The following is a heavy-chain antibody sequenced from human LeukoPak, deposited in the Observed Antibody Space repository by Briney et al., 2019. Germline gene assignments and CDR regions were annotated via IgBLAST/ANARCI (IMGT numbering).Heavy chain of an antibody. CDR3: ARDRSGYSEYYFDY. CDR2: IYPSGST. D-gene: IGHD5-12*01. J-gene: IGHJ4*02. V-gene: IGHV4-4*07. Sequence: SETLSLTCTVSGGSMSNNYWSWIRQPAGKGLEWIGRIYPSGSTYYNPSLKSRVTISIDKSKNQFSVSLTSVTAADTAVYYCARDRSGYSEYYFDYWGQGSLVTVSS. CDR1: GGSMSNNY.